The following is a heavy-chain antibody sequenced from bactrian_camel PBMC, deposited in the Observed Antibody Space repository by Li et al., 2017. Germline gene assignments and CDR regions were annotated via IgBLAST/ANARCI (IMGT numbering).Heavy chain of an antibody. CDR1: GFTFSSYS. V-gene: IGHV3S67*01. J-gene: IGHJ4*01. D-gene: IGHD2*01. CDR2: LDTGGNT. Sequence: VQLVESGGGLAQPGGSLRLSCADSGFTFSSYSMSWVRQAPGKEREGVATLDTGGNTHYRDSVVGRFTISRDNTTNTLYLQMDTLRPEDTAMYYCAARDCTGEWWLRLRRRSLEQGYRL.